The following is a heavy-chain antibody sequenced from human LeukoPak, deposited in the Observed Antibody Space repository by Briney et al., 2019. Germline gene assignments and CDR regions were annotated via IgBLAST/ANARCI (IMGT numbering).Heavy chain of an antibody. Sequence: GGSLRLSCAASGFTFSSYWMSWVRQAPGKGLEWVANVNPDGGVVFYVDSVKGRFTISRDNAKNSLYLQMSNLRVEDTAVYYCATSADSPGNSWGQGTLIAVSS. CDR1: GFTFSSYW. D-gene: IGHD4-23*01. V-gene: IGHV3-7*01. J-gene: IGHJ1*01. CDR2: VNPDGGVV. CDR3: ATSADSPGNS.